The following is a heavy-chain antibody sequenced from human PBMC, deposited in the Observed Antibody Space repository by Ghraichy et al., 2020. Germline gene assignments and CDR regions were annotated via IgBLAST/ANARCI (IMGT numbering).Heavy chain of an antibody. D-gene: IGHD6-13*01. Sequence: GGSLRLSCAASGFTVSSNYMSWVRQAPGKGLEWVSVIYSGGSTYYADSVKGRFTISRHNSKNTLYLQMNSLRAEDTAVYYCARNRGGLYSSRPANAFDIWGQGTMVTVSS. J-gene: IGHJ3*02. CDR2: IYSGGST. CDR1: GFTVSSNY. CDR3: ARNRGGLYSSRPANAFDI. V-gene: IGHV3-53*04.